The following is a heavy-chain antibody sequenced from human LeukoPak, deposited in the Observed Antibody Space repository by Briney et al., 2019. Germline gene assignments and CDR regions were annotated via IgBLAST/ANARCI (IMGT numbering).Heavy chain of an antibody. CDR3: AKCPNPLLWFGELCDY. V-gene: IGHV3-30*18. J-gene: IGHJ4*02. CDR1: GFTFSSYG. Sequence: PGGSLRLSCAASGFTFSSYGMHWVRQAPGKGLEWVAVMSYDGSNKYYADSVKGRFTISRDNFKNTLYLQMNSLRAEDTAVYYCAKCPNPLLWFGELCDYWGQGTLVTVSS. D-gene: IGHD3-10*01. CDR2: MSYDGSNK.